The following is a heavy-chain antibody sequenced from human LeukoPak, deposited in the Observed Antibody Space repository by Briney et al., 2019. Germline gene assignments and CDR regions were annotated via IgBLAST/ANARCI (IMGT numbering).Heavy chain of an antibody. J-gene: IGHJ3*02. D-gene: IGHD1-26*01. CDR2: ISAYNGNT. CDR1: DYTFTSYG. CDR3: ARVPIVGATRVAFDI. Sequence: GASVKVSCKASDYTFTSYGISWVRQAPGQGLEWMGWISAYNGNTNYAQKLQGRVTMTTDTSTSTAYMELRSLRSDDTAVYYCARVPIVGATRVAFDIWGQGTMVTVSS. V-gene: IGHV1-18*01.